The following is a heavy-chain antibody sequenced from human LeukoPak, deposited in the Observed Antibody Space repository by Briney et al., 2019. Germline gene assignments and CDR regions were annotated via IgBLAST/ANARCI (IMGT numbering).Heavy chain of an antibody. D-gene: IGHD3-10*01. CDR3: ANDYRSGSFHDF. CDR2: ISGSGGST. Sequence: GGSLRLSRAASGFTFSSYAMSWVRQAPGKGLEWVSAISGSGGSTYYADSVKGRFTISRDNSKNTLYLQMNSLRAEDTAVYYCANDYRSGSFHDFWGQGTLVTVSS. V-gene: IGHV3-23*01. CDR1: GFTFSSYA. J-gene: IGHJ4*02.